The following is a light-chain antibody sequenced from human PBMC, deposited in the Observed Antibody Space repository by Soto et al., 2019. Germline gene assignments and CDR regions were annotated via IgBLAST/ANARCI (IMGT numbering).Light chain of an antibody. V-gene: IGLV2-23*02. J-gene: IGLJ1*01. CDR2: EVT. CDR1: SSDVGSYYL. CDR3: CSYAGVSTFV. Sequence: QSALTQPASVSGSPGQSITISCTGTSSDVGSYYLVSWYQQHPGKAPRLIIYEVTKRPSGVSNRFSGSKSGSTASLTFSGLQAEDEADYFCCSYAGVSTFVFGTGTKVTVL.